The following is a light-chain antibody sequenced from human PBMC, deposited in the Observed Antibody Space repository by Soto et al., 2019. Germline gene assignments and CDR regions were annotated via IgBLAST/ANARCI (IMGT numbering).Light chain of an antibody. CDR3: QQTNTFLPLT. V-gene: IGKV1-12*01. J-gene: IGKJ4*01. Sequence: DIQMTQSPSSVSASVGDRVTITCRASQGISNWLAWYQQQPGKAPKLLIYGASSLQSGVPSRFSGGGSGTHFTLIISSLQPEDFATYYCQQTNTFLPLTFGGGTKGEI. CDR1: QGISNW. CDR2: GAS.